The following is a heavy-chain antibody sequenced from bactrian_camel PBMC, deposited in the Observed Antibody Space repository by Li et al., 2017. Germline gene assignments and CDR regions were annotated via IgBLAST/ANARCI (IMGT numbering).Heavy chain of an antibody. V-gene: IGHV3-2*01. Sequence: HVQLVESGGGSVQPGGSLRLSCAGSGFTFSGYYIHWARQAPGKGPEWMSIINSDGSKTTYSDSVKGRFTISRDAAKNTVYLQMNSLKSEDTALYYCATLSPPYGLGVGAYKYWGQGTQVTVS. CDR3: ATLSPPYGLGVGAYKY. CDR2: INSDGSKT. D-gene: IGHD1*01. CDR1: GFTFSGYY. J-gene: IGHJ4*01.